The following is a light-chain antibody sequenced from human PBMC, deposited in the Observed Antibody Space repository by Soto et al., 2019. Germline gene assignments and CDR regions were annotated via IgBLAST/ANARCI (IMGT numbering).Light chain of an antibody. Sequence: QLVLTQSPSASASLGASVKLTCTLSSGHSSYAIAWRQQQPKKGPRYLLKLNSDGSHSKGDGIPDRFSGSSSGSERYLTISSLQSEDEADYYCQTWGTGPWVFGGGTKLTVL. J-gene: IGLJ3*02. CDR1: SGHSSYA. CDR3: QTWGTGPWV. V-gene: IGLV4-69*01. CDR2: LNSDGSH.